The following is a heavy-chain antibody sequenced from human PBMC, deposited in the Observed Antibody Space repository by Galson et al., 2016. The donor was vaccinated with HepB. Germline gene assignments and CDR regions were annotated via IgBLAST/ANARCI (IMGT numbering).Heavy chain of an antibody. CDR1: GFTFSAYS. D-gene: IGHD1-26*01. CDR2: IGTSNTRM. V-gene: IGHV3-21*01. CDR3: AREPIVDSWEGYRGVGYFDY. Sequence: SLRLSCAASGFTFSAYSMSWVRQAPGKGLQWVSSIGTSNTRMKYEDSVKGRFTISRDNSENSLYLQMDSLSAEDTGVYYCAREPIVDSWEGYRGVGYFDYWGQGALVTVSS. J-gene: IGHJ4*02.